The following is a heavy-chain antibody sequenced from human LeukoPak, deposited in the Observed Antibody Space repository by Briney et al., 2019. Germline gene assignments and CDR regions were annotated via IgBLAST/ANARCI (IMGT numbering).Heavy chain of an antibody. Sequence: GGSLRLSCAASGFTFDDYTMHWVRQAPGKGLEWVSLISWDGGSTYYADSVKGRFTISRDNSKNSLYLQMNSLRTEDTALYYCAKGGSGSWYLNYFDYWGQGTLVTVSS. V-gene: IGHV3-43*01. J-gene: IGHJ4*02. CDR3: AKGGSGSWYLNYFDY. CDR2: ISWDGGST. CDR1: GFTFDDYT. D-gene: IGHD6-13*01.